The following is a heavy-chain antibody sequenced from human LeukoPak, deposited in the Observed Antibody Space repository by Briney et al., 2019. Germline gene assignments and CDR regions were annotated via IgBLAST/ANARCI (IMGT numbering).Heavy chain of an antibody. CDR3: AKIIVVLPSTISNPYYFDY. J-gene: IGHJ4*02. D-gene: IGHD2-2*02. V-gene: IGHV3-23*01. Sequence: PGGSVRLSCAASGFTFSSYAMSWVRQAPGKGLEWVSGISRSGDSTCYADSVKGRFTTSRDNSKNTLYLQMSSLRAEDTAVYYCAKIIVVLPSTISNPYYFDYWGQGALVTVSS. CDR2: ISRSGDST. CDR1: GFTFSSYA.